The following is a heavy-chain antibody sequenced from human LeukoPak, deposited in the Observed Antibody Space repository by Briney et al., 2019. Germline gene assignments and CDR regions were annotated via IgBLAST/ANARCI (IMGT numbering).Heavy chain of an antibody. V-gene: IGHV3-66*01. D-gene: IGHD1-26*01. CDR1: GFTVSNNY. J-gene: IGHJ3*02. Sequence: GGSLRLSCAASGFTVSNNYMTWVRQAPGKGLEWVSVMYRVGNTYYADFVKGRFTISRDNFKYTLHLQMNSLRVEDTALYYCARGLTVGATGVWAFDIWGQGTMVTVSS. CDR3: ARGLTVGATGVWAFDI. CDR2: MYRVGNT.